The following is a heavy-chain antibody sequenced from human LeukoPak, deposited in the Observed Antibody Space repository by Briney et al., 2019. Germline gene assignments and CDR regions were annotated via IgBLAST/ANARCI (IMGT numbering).Heavy chain of an antibody. Sequence: GGSLRLSCAASGFTFSNYAMSWVRQAPGKGLEWVSGISGSGGSTYYADSVKGRLTISRDNSKNTLYLQMNSLRAEDTAIYYCASHISIKVTSFDYWGQGTLVTVSS. CDR1: GFTFSNYA. CDR3: ASHISIKVTSFDY. V-gene: IGHV3-23*01. CDR2: ISGSGGST. D-gene: IGHD3-10*01. J-gene: IGHJ4*02.